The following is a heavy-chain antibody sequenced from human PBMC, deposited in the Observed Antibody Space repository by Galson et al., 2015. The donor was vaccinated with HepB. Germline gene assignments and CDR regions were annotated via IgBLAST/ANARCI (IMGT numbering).Heavy chain of an antibody. CDR3: ASGRRDGYRYFDY. D-gene: IGHD5-24*01. Sequence: ETLSLTCTVSGGSISSSNYYWGWIRQPPGKRLEWIGSNFYSGSTYYNPSLKGRVTISVETSKNQLSLKVNSVTAADTAFYYCASGRRDGYRYFDYWGQGTLVTVSS. CDR2: NFYSGST. J-gene: IGHJ4*02. CDR1: GGSISSSNYY. V-gene: IGHV4-39*01.